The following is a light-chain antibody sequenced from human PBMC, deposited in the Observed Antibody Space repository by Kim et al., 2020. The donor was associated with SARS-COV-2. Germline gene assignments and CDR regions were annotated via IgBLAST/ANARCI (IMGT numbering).Light chain of an antibody. CDR1: QGISTN. CDR2: IAS. CDR3: LQHKSYPIT. V-gene: IGKV1-17*03. Sequence: DIQMTQSPSALSASVGDRVTITCRASQGISTNLAWFQQKPGKAPKRLIYIASSLQSGVPSRFSGSGSGTEFILTISSLQPEDSATYYCLQHKSYPITFGQGTRLEIK. J-gene: IGKJ5*01.